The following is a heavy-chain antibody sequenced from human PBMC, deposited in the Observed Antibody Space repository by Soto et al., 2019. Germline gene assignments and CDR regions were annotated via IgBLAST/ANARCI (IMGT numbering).Heavy chain of an antibody. CDR3: ARDMDSSLGADILDM. CDR2: INPNSGTT. D-gene: IGHD6-19*01. J-gene: IGHJ3*02. Sequence: QVQLVQSGAEVKKPGASVKVSCKASGYSFTGYYIHWVRQAPGQGLEWTGWINPNSGTTNYAQKFQVWVSMTRDTATSTAYMELTSPRSDDTAVYYWARDMDSSLGADILDMWGQGTMVTVSS. V-gene: IGHV1-2*04. CDR1: GYSFTGYY.